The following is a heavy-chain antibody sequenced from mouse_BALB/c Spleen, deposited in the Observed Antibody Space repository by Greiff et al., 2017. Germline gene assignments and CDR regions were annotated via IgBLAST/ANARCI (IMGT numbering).Heavy chain of an antibody. D-gene: IGHD1-2*01. Sequence: EVMLVASGGGLVQPGGSLKLSCAASGFTFSSYTMSLVRQTPDKRLEWVAYISNGGGSTYSPDTVKGRFTISRDNAKNTLYLQMSSLKSEDTAMYYCARRDYGGLDYWGQGTTLTVSS. V-gene: IGHV5-12-2*01. J-gene: IGHJ2*01. CDR3: ARRDYGGLDY. CDR2: ISNGGGST. CDR1: GFTFSSYT.